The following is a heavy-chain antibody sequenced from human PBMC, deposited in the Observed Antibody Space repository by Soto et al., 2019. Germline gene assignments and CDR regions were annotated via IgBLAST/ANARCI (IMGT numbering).Heavy chain of an antibody. CDR1: GFTFTNYG. CDR2: ISASKGNT. CDR3: ASRSGQLPYYFDY. Sequence: QVRLVQSGAEVKKPGASVKVSCKASGFTFTNYGITWVRQAPGQGLEWMGWISASKGNTNYAQKFQGRVIMTTDTSTTTTYMELRSLRSDDMAVYYCASRSGQLPYYFDYWGQGTQVTVSA. V-gene: IGHV1-18*03. J-gene: IGHJ4*02. D-gene: IGHD6-6*01.